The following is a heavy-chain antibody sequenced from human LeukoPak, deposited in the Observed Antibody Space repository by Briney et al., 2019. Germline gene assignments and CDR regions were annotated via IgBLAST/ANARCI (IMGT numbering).Heavy chain of an antibody. J-gene: IGHJ3*02. CDR2: IHTSGST. CDR1: GGSISNSY. V-gene: IGHV4-4*07. Sequence: SETLSLTCTVSGGSISNSYWSWIRQPAGKGLEWIGRIHTSGSTNYNPSLKSRVTMSVDTSKNQFSLKLSSVTAADTAVYYCARGICSSTSCYTPGAFDIWGRGTMVTVSS. D-gene: IGHD2-2*02. CDR3: ARGICSSTSCYTPGAFDI.